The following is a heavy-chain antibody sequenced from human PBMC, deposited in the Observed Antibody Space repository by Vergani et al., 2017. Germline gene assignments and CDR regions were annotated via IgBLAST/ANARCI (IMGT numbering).Heavy chain of an antibody. D-gene: IGHD3-10*01. CDR2: ISGSGGST. J-gene: IGHJ6*03. Sequence: EVQLLESGGGLVQPGGSLRLSCAASGFTFSSYAMSWVRQAPGKGLEWVSAISGSGGSTYYADSVKGRLTISRDNSKNTLYLQMNSLRAEDTAVYYCAKCYGSGFYYYYMDVWGKGTTVTVSS. V-gene: IGHV3-23*01. CDR3: AKCYGSGFYYYYMDV. CDR1: GFTFSSYA.